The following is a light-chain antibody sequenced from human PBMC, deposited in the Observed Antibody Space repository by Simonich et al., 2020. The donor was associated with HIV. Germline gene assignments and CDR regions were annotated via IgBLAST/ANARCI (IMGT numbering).Light chain of an antibody. CDR1: QSISSW. CDR3: QQANSFPIT. Sequence: DIQMTQSPSSVSASVGNRVTITCRASQSISSWLAWYQQKPGRAPKLLIYAASSLQSGVPSRFTGSGSGTDFTLPITNLQPEDSATYYCQQANSFPITFGQGTRLEI. CDR2: AAS. J-gene: IGKJ5*01. V-gene: IGKV1-12*01.